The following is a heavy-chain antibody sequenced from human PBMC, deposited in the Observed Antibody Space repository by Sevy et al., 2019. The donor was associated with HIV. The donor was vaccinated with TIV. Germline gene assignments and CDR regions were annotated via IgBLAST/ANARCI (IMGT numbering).Heavy chain of an antibody. CDR2: INSDGSST. Sequence: GGSLRLSCAASGFTFSSYWMHWVRQAPGKGLVWVSRINSDGSSTSYADSVKGRFTISRDNAKNTLYLQMNRLRAEDRAVYYCARDYIVLVPAATHGYYYYGMDVWGQGTTVTVSS. V-gene: IGHV3-74*01. CDR3: ARDYIVLVPAATHGYYYYGMDV. CDR1: GFTFSSYW. D-gene: IGHD2-2*01. J-gene: IGHJ6*02.